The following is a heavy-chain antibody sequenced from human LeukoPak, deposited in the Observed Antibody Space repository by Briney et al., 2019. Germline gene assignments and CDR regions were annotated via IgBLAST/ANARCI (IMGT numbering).Heavy chain of an antibody. Sequence: GGSLRLSCAASGFTFNSYAIHWVRQAPGKGLGWVAVISYDGSNKYYAESVKGRFTISRDNSKNTLYLQMNSLRAEDTAVYYCAKDGKRFLEWLLYQYYFDYWGQGTLVTVSS. D-gene: IGHD3-3*01. CDR1: GFTFNSYA. CDR2: ISYDGSNK. CDR3: AKDGKRFLEWLLYQYYFDY. J-gene: IGHJ4*02. V-gene: IGHV3-30*04.